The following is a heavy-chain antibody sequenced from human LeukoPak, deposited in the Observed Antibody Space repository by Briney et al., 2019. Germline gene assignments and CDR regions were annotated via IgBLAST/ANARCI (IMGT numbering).Heavy chain of an antibody. D-gene: IGHD3-10*01. CDR3: ASTGSTDAFDI. CDR1: GGSISSGSYY. CDR2: INHSGST. J-gene: IGHJ3*02. Sequence: SQTLSLTCTVSGGSISSGSYYWSWIRQPPGKGLEWIGEINHSGSTNYNPSLKSRVTISVDTSKNQFSLKLSSVTAADTAVYYCASTGSTDAFDIWGQGTMVTVSS. V-gene: IGHV4-39*07.